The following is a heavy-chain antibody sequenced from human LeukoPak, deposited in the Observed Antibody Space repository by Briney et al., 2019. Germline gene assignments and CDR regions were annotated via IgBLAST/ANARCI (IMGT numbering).Heavy chain of an antibody. V-gene: IGHV1-18*01. Sequence: ASVKVSCKASGYTFTSYGISWVRQAPGQGLEWMGWISAYNGNTNYAQKLQGRVTMTTDTSTSTAYMELRSLRSDDTAVYYCAKGRLWGSAGSREGFDYWGQGTLVTVSS. J-gene: IGHJ4*02. CDR1: GYTFTSYG. CDR2: ISAYNGNT. CDR3: AKGRLWGSAGSREGFDY. D-gene: IGHD3-16*01.